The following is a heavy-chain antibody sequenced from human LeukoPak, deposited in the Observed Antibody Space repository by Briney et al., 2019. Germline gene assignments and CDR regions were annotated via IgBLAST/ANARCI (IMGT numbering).Heavy chain of an antibody. J-gene: IGHJ4*02. Sequence: GASVKVSCKASGYTFTGYYMHWVRQAPGQGLEWMGWINPNSGGTSYAQKLQGRVTMTRDTSISTAYMELRSLRSDDTAMYYCARQILRDYSFDYWGQGTLVPVSS. CDR2: INPNSGGT. V-gene: IGHV1-2*02. CDR3: ARQILRDYSFDY. CDR1: GYTFTGYY.